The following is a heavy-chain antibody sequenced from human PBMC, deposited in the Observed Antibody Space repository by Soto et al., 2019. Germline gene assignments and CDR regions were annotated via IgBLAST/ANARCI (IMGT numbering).Heavy chain of an antibody. V-gene: IGHV3-74*03. CDR2: INSEGSST. CDR1: GFNFGSFW. J-gene: IGHJ5*02. Sequence: EVRLVESGGGVAHPGGSLRLSCAAAGFNFGSFWMHWVRQVPGKGLEWVAHINSEGSSTTYADSVKGRFTISRDNVKYTVSLQMNSLRAEDTAVYFCASTHGANWFEKWAQGTLVSVSS. D-gene: IGHD4-17*01. CDR3: ASTHGANWFEK.